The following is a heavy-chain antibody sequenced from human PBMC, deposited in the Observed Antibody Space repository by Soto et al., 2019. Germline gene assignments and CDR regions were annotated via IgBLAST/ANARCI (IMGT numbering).Heavy chain of an antibody. V-gene: IGHV3-30*18. CDR3: AKDRGSSSWYDYYYYYRMDV. Sequence: QVHLLESGGGVVQPGRSLRLSCAASGFTFSSYGMHWVRQAPGKGLEWVAVISYDGSNKYYADSVKGRFTISRDNSKNTLYLQMNRLRAEDTAVYYCAKDRGSSSWYDYYYYYRMDVWGQGTTVTVSS. CDR2: ISYDGSNK. J-gene: IGHJ6*02. D-gene: IGHD6-13*01. CDR1: GFTFSSYG.